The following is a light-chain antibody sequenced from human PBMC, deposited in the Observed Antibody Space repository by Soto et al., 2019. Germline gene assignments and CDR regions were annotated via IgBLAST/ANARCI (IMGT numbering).Light chain of an antibody. J-gene: IGKJ1*01. CDR3: QQYGSPPQT. V-gene: IGKV3-20*01. Sequence: EILFTQSPGTLSLSPGERATLSCRASQSVSNNYLAWYQQKNGQAPRLLIYGASSRDTGIPDRISGSGSGTDFTLTISRLEPEDFAVYYCQQYGSPPQTFGQGTKVDIK. CDR2: GAS. CDR1: QSVSNNY.